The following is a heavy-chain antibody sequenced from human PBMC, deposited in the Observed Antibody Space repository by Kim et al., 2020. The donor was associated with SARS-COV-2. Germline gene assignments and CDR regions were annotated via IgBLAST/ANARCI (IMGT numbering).Heavy chain of an antibody. D-gene: IGHD2-15*01. Sequence: ASVKVSCKASGYTFTSYGISWVRQAPGQGLEWMGWISAYNGNTNYAQKLQGRVTMTTDTSTSTAYMELRSLRSDDTAVYYCARAPRGIPRIVVVVAAASPVWYFDLWGRGTLVTVSS. CDR1: GYTFTSYG. V-gene: IGHV1-18*01. J-gene: IGHJ2*01. CDR3: ARAPRGIPRIVVVVAAASPVWYFDL. CDR2: ISAYNGNT.